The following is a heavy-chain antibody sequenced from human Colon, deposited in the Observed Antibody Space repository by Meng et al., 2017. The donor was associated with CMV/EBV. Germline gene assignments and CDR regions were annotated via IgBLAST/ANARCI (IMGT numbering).Heavy chain of an antibody. D-gene: IGHD2-2*01. V-gene: IGHV3-23*01. Sequence: GGSLRLSCVASGLTFSDFAMHWVRQAPGKGLEWVSSINARGGSTYYAASVKGRFTISRDNSKNTVSVEMNNLRVEDTALYFCVKHRGYEMWGQGTLVTVSS. CDR1: GLTFSDFA. CDR3: VKHRGYEM. J-gene: IGHJ4*03. CDR2: INARGGST.